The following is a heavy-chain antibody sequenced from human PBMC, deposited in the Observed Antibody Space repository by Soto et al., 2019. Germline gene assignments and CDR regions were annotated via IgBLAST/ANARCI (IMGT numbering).Heavy chain of an antibody. J-gene: IGHJ4*02. Sequence: PGESLKISCKGSGYSFTSYWIGWVRQMPGKGLEWMGIIYPGDSDTRYSPSFQGQVTISADKSISTAYLQWSSLKASDTAMYYCARFLKYYYDSSGYYFDYWGQGTLVTVSS. D-gene: IGHD3-22*01. CDR2: IYPGDSDT. CDR3: ARFLKYYYDSSGYYFDY. V-gene: IGHV5-51*01. CDR1: GYSFTSYW.